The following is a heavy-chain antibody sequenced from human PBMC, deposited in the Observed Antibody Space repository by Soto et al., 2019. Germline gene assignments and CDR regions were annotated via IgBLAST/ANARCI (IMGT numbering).Heavy chain of an antibody. CDR1: GFTFSNHA. J-gene: IGHJ4*02. Sequence: EVQLLESGGVLVQPGGSLRLSCAASGFTFSNHAMSWVRQAPGKGLEWVSGLSASGSNTYYADSVKGRFTISRDNSKNILYPQMNSLRAEDTALYYCARRMAFTTGWYFDYWGQGTLVTVSS. V-gene: IGHV3-23*01. CDR3: ARRMAFTTGWYFDY. CDR2: LSASGSNT. D-gene: IGHD6-19*01.